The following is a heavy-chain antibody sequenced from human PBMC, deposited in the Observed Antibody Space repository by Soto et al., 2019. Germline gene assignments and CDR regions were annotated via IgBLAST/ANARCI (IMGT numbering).Heavy chain of an antibody. Sequence: GGSLRLFCAASGFDFSFYSMAWVRQVPGKGLEWVSLISSSDVYTNYAGSVRGRFTVSRDDAKNSLYLQMNSLRVEDTAVYYCAKAGWSYDTGEWGFDYWGQGTLVTVS. D-gene: IGHD1-26*01. CDR2: ISSSDVYT. J-gene: IGHJ4*02. CDR1: GFDFSFYS. CDR3: AKAGWSYDTGEWGFDY. V-gene: IGHV3-21*01.